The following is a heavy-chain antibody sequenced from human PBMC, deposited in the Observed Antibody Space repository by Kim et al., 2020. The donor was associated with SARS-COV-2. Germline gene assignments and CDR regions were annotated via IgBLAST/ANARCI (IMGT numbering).Heavy chain of an antibody. CDR2: INAGNGNT. D-gene: IGHD3-9*01. Sequence: ASVKVSCKASGYTFTSYAMHWVRQAPGQRLEWMGWINAGNGNTKYSQKFQGRVTITRDTSASTAYMELSSLRSEDTAVYYCARGPNYDILTGKEFDYWGQGTLVTVSS. V-gene: IGHV1-3*01. CDR1: GYTFTSYA. CDR3: ARGPNYDILTGKEFDY. J-gene: IGHJ4*02.